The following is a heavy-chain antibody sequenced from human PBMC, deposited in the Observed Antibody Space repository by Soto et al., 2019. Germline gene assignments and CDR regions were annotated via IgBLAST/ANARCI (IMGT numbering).Heavy chain of an antibody. J-gene: IGHJ6*02. CDR1: GGSISGYY. Sequence: PSETLSLTCTVSGGSISGYYWSWIRQPPGKGLEYIGYIYYRGSTNYNPSIKSRVTMSVDTSRNLFSLKVNSVTAADTAVYYCARQQLLPYYYALDVWGQGTTVT. CDR3: ARQQLLPYYYALDV. D-gene: IGHD6-13*01. V-gene: IGHV4-59*01. CDR2: IYYRGST.